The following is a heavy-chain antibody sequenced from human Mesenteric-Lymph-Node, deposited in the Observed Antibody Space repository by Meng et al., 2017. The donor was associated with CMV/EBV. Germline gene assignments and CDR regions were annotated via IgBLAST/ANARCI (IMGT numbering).Heavy chain of an antibody. CDR3: ARHQRWLKSEGGFNY. J-gene: IGHJ4*02. Sequence: QVPSPESGGGLLYPCRTLLPTCAVYGGSFSGYYWLWIRQPPGKGLEWIGEINHSGSTNYNPSLKSRVTISVDTSKNQFSLKLSSVTAADTAVYYCARHQRWLKSEGGFNYWGQGTLVTVSS. CDR2: INHSGST. D-gene: IGHD4-23*01. V-gene: IGHV4-34*01. CDR1: GGSFSGYY.